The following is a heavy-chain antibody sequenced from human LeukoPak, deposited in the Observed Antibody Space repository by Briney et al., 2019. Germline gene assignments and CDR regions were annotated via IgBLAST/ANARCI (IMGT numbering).Heavy chain of an antibody. V-gene: IGHV1-8*01. CDR3: ARESERNDGWFDP. CDR2: VSPKTGRR. D-gene: IGHD1-1*01. CDR1: GYTFRSHD. J-gene: IGHJ5*02. Sequence: ASVKVSCKASGYTFRSHDINWVRQATGQGLEWMGWVSPKTGRRGYAQKFQGRVYMTTNASLSTAYMELSSLRSDDTAVYFCARESERNDGWFDPWGQGTLVTVSS.